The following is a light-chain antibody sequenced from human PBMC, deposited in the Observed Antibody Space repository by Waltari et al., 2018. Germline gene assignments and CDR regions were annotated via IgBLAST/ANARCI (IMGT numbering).Light chain of an antibody. CDR3: SSYAGSNNWV. CDR2: EVS. Sequence: QPPLPRPPPPPGPLGRPAPTPGLGTGSDVGAYNYAPWYQQHPGKAPNLMIYEVSKRPSGVPDRFSGSKSGNTASLTVSGLQAEDEADYYCSSYAGSNNWVFGGGTKLTVL. V-gene: IGLV2-8*01. CDR1: GSDVGAYNY. J-gene: IGLJ3*02.